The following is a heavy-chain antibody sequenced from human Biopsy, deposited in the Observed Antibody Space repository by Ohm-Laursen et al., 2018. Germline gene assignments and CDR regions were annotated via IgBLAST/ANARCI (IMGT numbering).Heavy chain of an antibody. D-gene: IGHD2/OR15-2a*01. J-gene: IGHJ6*02. CDR2: IYYSGRT. Sequence: TQGLPRAASGRSIRRECRRWITQTPRKGLEWSGYIYYSGRTNYNPSIKSRVPISVDTSKNQFSLRLNSVTPADTAVYYCARETNSTGWPYYYFYGMDVWGQGTTVTVSS. CDR1: GRSIRREC. V-gene: IGHV4-59*12. CDR3: ARETNSTGWPYYYFYGMDV.